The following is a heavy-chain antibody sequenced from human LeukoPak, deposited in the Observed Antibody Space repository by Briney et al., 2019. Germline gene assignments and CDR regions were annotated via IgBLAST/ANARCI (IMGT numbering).Heavy chain of an antibody. CDR1: GGSISSYY. J-gene: IGHJ6*03. V-gene: IGHV4-59*12. CDR3: ARKPLAVAGMRGYYYMDV. CDR2: IYYSGST. Sequence: SETLSLTCTVSGGSISSYYWGWIRQPPGKGLEWIGYIYYSGSTDYNPSLKSRVTISVDTSKNQFSLKLSSVTAADTAVYYCARKPLAVAGMRGYYYMDVWGKGTTVTVSS. D-gene: IGHD6-19*01.